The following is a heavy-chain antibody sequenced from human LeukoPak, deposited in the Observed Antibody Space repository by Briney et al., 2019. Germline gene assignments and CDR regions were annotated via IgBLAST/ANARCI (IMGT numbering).Heavy chain of an antibody. V-gene: IGHV4-61*02. CDR3: ARDRVGATKTDDAFDI. Sequence: PSQTLSLTCTVSGGSISSGSYYWSWIRQPAGKGLEWIGRIYTSGSTNYNPSLKSRVTISVDTSKNQFSLKLSSVTAADTAVYYCARDRVGATKTDDAFDIWGQGTMVTVSS. J-gene: IGHJ3*02. CDR1: GGSISSGSYY. CDR2: IYTSGST. D-gene: IGHD1-26*01.